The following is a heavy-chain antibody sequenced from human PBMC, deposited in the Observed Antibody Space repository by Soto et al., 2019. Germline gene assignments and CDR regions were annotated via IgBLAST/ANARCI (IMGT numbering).Heavy chain of an antibody. V-gene: IGHV3-7*03. Sequence: EVQLVQSGGGLVQPGGSLRLSCVGSGFTFTDFYMNWVRQAPGKGLEWVANIRPDGSETNYVESVKGRFTSSSDNAKNSLFLHMNRLRAADTAVYFCAGWGGHDYNYWGQGILVTVSS. D-gene: IGHD4-4*01. CDR1: GFTFTDFY. CDR3: AGWGGHDYNY. J-gene: IGHJ4*02. CDR2: IRPDGSET.